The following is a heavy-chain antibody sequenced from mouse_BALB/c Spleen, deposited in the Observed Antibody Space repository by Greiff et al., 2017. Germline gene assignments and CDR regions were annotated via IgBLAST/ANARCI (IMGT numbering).Heavy chain of an antibody. CDR2: ISSGGST. CDR1: GFTFSSYA. CDR3: ASDYRSAMDY. Sequence: EVKLVESGGGLVKPGGSLKLSCAASGFTFSSYAMSWVRQTPEKRLEWVASISSGGSTYYPDSVKGRFTISRDNARNILYLQMSSLRSEDTAMYYCASDYRSAMDYWGQGTSVTVSS. J-gene: IGHJ4*01. D-gene: IGHD2-14*01. V-gene: IGHV5-6-5*01.